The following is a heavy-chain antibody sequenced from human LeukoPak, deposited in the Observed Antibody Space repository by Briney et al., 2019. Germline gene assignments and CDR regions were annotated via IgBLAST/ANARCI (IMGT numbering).Heavy chain of an antibody. CDR3: ARDRAGGSSHYYYYGMDV. J-gene: IGHJ6*02. D-gene: IGHD1-26*01. V-gene: IGHV1-46*01. Sequence: GASVKVSCKASGYTFTSYYMHWVRQAPGQGLEWMGIINPSGGSTSYAQKFQGRVTMTRDTSTSTVYMELSSLRSEDTAVYYCARDRAGGSSHYYYYGMDVWGQGTTVTVSS. CDR1: GYTFTSYY. CDR2: INPSGGST.